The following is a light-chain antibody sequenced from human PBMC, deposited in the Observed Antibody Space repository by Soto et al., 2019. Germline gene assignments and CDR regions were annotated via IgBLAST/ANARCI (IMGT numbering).Light chain of an antibody. V-gene: IGKV1-39*01. CDR3: QQSYSSPFT. CDR2: AAS. J-gene: IGKJ3*01. Sequence: DIQMTQAPSSPSASVGDRVTITCRASQPIDTSLNWYQQKPGNAPSLLIYAASSLQSGVPLRFSGSGSGTDFTLTSSSLQPEDFATYYCQQSYSSPFTFGPGTTVDIK. CDR1: QPIDTS.